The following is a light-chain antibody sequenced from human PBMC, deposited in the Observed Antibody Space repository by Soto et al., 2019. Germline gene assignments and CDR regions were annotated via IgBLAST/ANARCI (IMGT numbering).Light chain of an antibody. CDR1: QSVSPY. Sequence: EFVLAPYPGTLPMPQPESATLSCRASQSVSPYFAWYQQKPGQAPRLLIYGTSNRATGIPARLSGSGSGTDFTLTISRLEPEDFAVYYCHQYCSSPRTFGQGTKVDIK. CDR2: GTS. V-gene: IGKV3-20*01. CDR3: HQYCSSPRT. J-gene: IGKJ1*01.